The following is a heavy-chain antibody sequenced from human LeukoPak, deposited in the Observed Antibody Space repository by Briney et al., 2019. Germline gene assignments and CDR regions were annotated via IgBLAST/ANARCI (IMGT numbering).Heavy chain of an antibody. CDR3: ARGSTTEQENYYYYYGMDV. V-gene: IGHV1-69*13. CDR2: IIPIFGTA. CDR1: GGTFSSYA. D-gene: IGHD4-17*01. Sequence: SVKVSCKASGGTFSSYAISWVRQAPGQGLEWMGGIIPIFGTANYAQKFQGRVTITADESTSTAYMELSSLRSEGTAVYYCARGSTTEQENYYYYYGMDVWGKGTTVTVSS. J-gene: IGHJ6*04.